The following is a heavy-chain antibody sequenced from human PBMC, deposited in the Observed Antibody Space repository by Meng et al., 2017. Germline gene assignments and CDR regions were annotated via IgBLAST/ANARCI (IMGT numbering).Heavy chain of an antibody. Sequence: LEQWGAGLLKPSETPSLTRAVYGGFFSGYYCNWIRQPPGKGVGWIGEINHSGSTNYNPSLKSRVTISVDTSKNQFSLKLSSVTAADTAVYYCARGRYFDWLSYRYYFDYWGQGTLVTVSS. J-gene: IGHJ4*02. CDR2: INHSGST. CDR1: GGFFSGYY. D-gene: IGHD3-9*01. CDR3: ARGRYFDWLSYRYYFDY. V-gene: IGHV4-34*01.